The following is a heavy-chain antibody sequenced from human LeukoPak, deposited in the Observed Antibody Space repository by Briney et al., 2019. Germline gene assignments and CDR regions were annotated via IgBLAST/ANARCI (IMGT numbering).Heavy chain of an antibody. CDR3: ARVHEEDYYGSGSDY. J-gene: IGHJ4*02. Sequence: GGSLRLSCAASGFTFSSYSMNWVRQAPGKGPEWVSSISSSSSYIYYADSVKGRFTISRDNAKNSLYLQMNSLRAEDTAVYYCARVHEEDYYGSGSDYWGQGTLVTVSS. CDR2: ISSSSSYI. D-gene: IGHD3-10*01. V-gene: IGHV3-21*01. CDR1: GFTFSSYS.